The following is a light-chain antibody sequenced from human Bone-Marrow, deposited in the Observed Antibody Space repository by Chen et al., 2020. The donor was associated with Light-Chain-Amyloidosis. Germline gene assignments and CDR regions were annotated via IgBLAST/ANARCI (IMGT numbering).Light chain of an antibody. CDR1: SSDVGGVNH. J-gene: IGLJ1*01. Sequence: QSALTQPASVSGSPGQSITISCTGTSSDVGGVNHVSWYQQHPDKAPKLMMYEVTNRPSWVPDRFSRSKSDNTASLTISGLQTEDEADYFCSSYTITNTLVFGSGTRVTVL. CDR3: SSYTITNTLV. V-gene: IGLV2-14*01. CDR2: EVT.